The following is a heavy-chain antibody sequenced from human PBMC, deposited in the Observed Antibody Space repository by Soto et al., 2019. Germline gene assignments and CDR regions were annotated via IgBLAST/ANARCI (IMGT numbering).Heavy chain of an antibody. CDR3: ARIRDYYDSSGYYYYYYGMDV. CDR1: GFSLSTSGMC. D-gene: IGHD3-22*01. Sequence: SGPTLVNPTQPLTLTCTFSGFSLSTSGMCVSWIRQPPGKALEWLALIDWDDDKYYSTSLKTRLTISKDTSKNQVVLTMTNMDPVDTATYYCARIRDYYDSSGYYYYYYGMDVWRQGTTVTVSS. V-gene: IGHV2-70*01. CDR2: IDWDDDK. J-gene: IGHJ6*02.